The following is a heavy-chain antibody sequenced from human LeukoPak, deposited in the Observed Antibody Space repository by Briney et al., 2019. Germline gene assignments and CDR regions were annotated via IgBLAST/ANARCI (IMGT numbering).Heavy chain of an antibody. V-gene: IGHV1-18*01. D-gene: IGHD4-17*01. CDR1: GYTFTSYG. Sequence: ASVKVSCKASGYTFTSYGISWVRQARGQGLEWMGWMSAYNGKTNNVQKLQGRVSMTTETSTRKAYMALRSLRSDDTAVYYCARGGYGDYVLDYWGQGTLVTVSS. J-gene: IGHJ4*02. CDR2: MSAYNGKT. CDR3: ARGGYGDYVLDY.